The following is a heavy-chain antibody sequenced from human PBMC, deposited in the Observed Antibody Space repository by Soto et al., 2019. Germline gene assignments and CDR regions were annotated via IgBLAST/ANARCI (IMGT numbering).Heavy chain of an antibody. CDR2: IYYSGST. CDR3: ARRPPPIPGIQAAGYEY. V-gene: IGHV4-30-4*01. J-gene: IGHJ4*02. D-gene: IGHD6-13*01. Sequence: SETLSLTCTFSVGSISSGDYYCSWIGQPPWKGLEWIGYIYYSGSTYYNPSLKSRVTISVDTSKNQLSLKLSSVTAADTAVYYCARRPPPIPGIQAAGYEYLGQGTLVIVSS. CDR1: VGSISSGDYY.